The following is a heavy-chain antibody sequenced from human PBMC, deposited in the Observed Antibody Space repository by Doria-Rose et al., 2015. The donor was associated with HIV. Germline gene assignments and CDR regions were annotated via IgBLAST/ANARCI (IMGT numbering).Heavy chain of an antibody. CDR1: GDSVSSHFY. CDR3: ARPANVGMEDWYF. V-gene: IGHV4-38-2*02. Sequence: PSETLSLTCIVSGDSVSSHFYWGWIRQPPGKGLEWIGNIYHTGSTYYNPSLKSRVVIPLDTSKNNFSLRLTSVTAADTAVYYCARPANVGMEDWYF. CDR2: IYHTGST. J-gene: IGHJ2*01. D-gene: IGHD1-26*01.